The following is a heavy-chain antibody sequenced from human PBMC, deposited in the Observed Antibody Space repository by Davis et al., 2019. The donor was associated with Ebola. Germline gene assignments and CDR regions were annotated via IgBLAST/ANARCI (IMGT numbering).Heavy chain of an antibody. Sequence: ASVKVSCKASGYNFISYFISWVRQAPGQGLEWMGWISAYNGNTNYAQKFQGRVTMSTDTSTSTVYMELRSLRSEDTAVYYCAGQTRGPFDYWGQGTLVTVSS. CDR1: GYNFISYF. CDR2: ISAYNGNT. V-gene: IGHV1-18*04. CDR3: AGQTRGPFDY. J-gene: IGHJ4*02.